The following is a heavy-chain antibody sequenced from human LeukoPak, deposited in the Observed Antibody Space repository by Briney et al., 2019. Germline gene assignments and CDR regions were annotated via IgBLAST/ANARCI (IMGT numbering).Heavy chain of an antibody. J-gene: IGHJ4*02. CDR1: GFTVSSNY. D-gene: IGHD3-10*01. CDR2: IYSGGST. V-gene: IGHV3-53*01. CDR3: ARARIAMVRGVIIRSHFDY. Sequence: GGSLRLSCAASGFTVSSNYMSWVRQAPGKGLEWVSVIYSGGSTYYADSVKGRFTISRDNSKNTLYLQMNSLRAEDTAVYYCARARIAMVRGVIIRSHFDYWGQGTLVTVSS.